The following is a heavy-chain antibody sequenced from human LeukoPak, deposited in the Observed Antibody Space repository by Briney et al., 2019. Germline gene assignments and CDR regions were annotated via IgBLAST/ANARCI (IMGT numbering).Heavy chain of an antibody. CDR3: AREIEAQTTYCAFDI. Sequence: SQTLSLTCAISGDSVSSNSAAWNWIRQSPSRGLEWLGKTYYRSKWFFKYEVSVSSRITINPDTSKNQFSLQLNSVTPEDTAVYFCAREIEAQTTYCAFDIWGQGTMVTVSS. CDR1: GDSVSSNSAA. J-gene: IGHJ3*02. V-gene: IGHV6-1*01. D-gene: IGHD2-21*01. CDR2: TYYRSKWFF.